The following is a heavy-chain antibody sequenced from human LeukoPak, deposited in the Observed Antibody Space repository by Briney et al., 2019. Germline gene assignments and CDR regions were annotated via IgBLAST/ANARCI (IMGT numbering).Heavy chain of an antibody. CDR1: GGSIIDYY. V-gene: IGHV4-4*07. CDR3: ARVSWFPGTSYYYMDV. CDR2: IYTSGST. D-gene: IGHD1-1*01. Sequence: SETLSLTCTVSGGSIIDYYWSWIRQSAGKGLEWIGRIYTSGSTNYNPSLKSRVTMSVDTSKSQFSLKLTSVTAADTAVYYCARVSWFPGTSYYYMDVWGKGTTVTISS. J-gene: IGHJ6*03.